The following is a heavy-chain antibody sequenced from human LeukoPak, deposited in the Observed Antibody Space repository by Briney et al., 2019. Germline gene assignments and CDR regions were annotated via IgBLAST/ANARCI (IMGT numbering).Heavy chain of an antibody. V-gene: IGHV4-34*01. CDR2: INHSGST. CDR3: ARAAGEDTAMVHPYSSSWYGYFDY. D-gene: IGHD6-13*01. J-gene: IGHJ4*02. CDR1: GGSFGGYY. Sequence: SETLSLTCAVYGGSFGGYYWSWIRQPPGKGLEWIGEINHSGSTNYNPSLKSRVTISVDTSKNQFSLKLSSVTAADTAVYYCARAAGEDTAMVHPYSSSWYGYFDYWGQGTLVTVSS.